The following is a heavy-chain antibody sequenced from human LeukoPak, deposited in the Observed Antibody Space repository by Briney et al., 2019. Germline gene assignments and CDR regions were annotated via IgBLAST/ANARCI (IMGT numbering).Heavy chain of an antibody. CDR1: GFTVSSNY. J-gene: IGHJ4*02. Sequence: GGSLRLSCAASGFTVSSNYMTWVRQAPGKGLEWVSLIFSGGSTKYADSVKGRFTISRDNSKNTLFLQMNSLRAEDTAVYYCARGYSSSWYDFSDYWGQGTLVTVSS. CDR2: IFSGGST. D-gene: IGHD6-13*01. CDR3: ARGYSSSWYDFSDY. V-gene: IGHV3-53*01.